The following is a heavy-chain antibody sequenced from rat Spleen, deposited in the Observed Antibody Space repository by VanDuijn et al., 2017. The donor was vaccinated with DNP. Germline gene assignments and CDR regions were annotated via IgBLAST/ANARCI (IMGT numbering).Heavy chain of an antibody. V-gene: IGHV1-43*01. CDR1: GYTFTTYY. J-gene: IGHJ3*01. CDR3: ARSPNGAPFAY. D-gene: IGHD5-1*01. CDR2: INMGSGGT. Sequence: QVQLRQSGAEPAKPGSSVKISCKASGYTFTTYYMTWIKQTTGQGLEYIGYINMGSGGTNYNEKFKGKATLTGGKSSSTAFMQLSSLTPDDSAFYYCARSPNGAPFAYWGQGTLVTVSS.